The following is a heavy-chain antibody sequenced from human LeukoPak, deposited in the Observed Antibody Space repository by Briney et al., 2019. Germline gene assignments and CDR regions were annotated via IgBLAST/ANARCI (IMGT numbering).Heavy chain of an antibody. CDR1: GFTVSSNY. CDR3: AGYSSSWWHFDY. J-gene: IGHJ4*02. V-gene: IGHV3-66*01. CDR2: IYKDGST. Sequence: PGGSLRLSCAASGFTVSSNYMSWVRQAPGRGLEWVSVIYKDGSTYDADSLKGRFTISRDNSKNTLYLQMNSLRAEDTAVYYCAGYSSSWWHFDYWGQGTLVTVSS. D-gene: IGHD6-13*01.